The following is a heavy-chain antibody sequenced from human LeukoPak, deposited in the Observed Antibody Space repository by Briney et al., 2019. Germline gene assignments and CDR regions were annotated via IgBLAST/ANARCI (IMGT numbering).Heavy chain of an antibody. CDR2: IYSDGTT. J-gene: IGHJ4*02. D-gene: IGHD3-16*02. CDR3: ARNRRYDC. CDR1: GFTVSNNY. Sequence: PGGSLRLSCAASGFTVSNNYMSWVRQTPGKGLEWVSVIYSDGTTYYGDTVKGRFTISRDKAKNMLYLKMNSLRVDDTAVYYCARNRRYDCWGQGTLVTVSS. V-gene: IGHV3-66*01.